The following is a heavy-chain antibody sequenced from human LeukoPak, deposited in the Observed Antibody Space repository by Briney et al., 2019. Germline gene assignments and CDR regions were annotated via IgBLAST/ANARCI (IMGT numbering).Heavy chain of an antibody. V-gene: IGHV3-21*01. CDR3: ARALGIVGATADY. J-gene: IGHJ4*02. CDR1: GFTFSDYY. D-gene: IGHD1-26*01. CDR2: ISSSSSYI. Sequence: GGSLRLSCAASGFTFSDYYMNWVRQAPGKGLEWVSSISSSSSYIYYADSVKGRFTISRDNAKNSLYLQMNSLRAEDTAVYCCARALGIVGATADYWGQGTLVTVSS.